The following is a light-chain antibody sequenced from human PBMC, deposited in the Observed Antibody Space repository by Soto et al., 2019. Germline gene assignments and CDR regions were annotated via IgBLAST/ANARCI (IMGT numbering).Light chain of an antibody. CDR3: SSYTSSSTYV. Sequence: SVLPQPASVSGSPGQSIATSCTGTSSDVGGYNYVSWYQQHPGKAPKLMIYAVSNRPSGASNRFSGSKSGNTASLTISGLQAEDEADYYCSSYTSSSTYVFGTGTKVTVL. CDR2: AVS. CDR1: SSDVGGYNY. V-gene: IGLV2-14*01. J-gene: IGLJ1*01.